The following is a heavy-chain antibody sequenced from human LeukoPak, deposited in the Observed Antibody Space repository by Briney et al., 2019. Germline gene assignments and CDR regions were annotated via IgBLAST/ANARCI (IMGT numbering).Heavy chain of an antibody. V-gene: IGHV3-30*03. CDR3: ARDFPRNYDFWSGYFDY. Sequence: GRSLRLSCAASGFTFSSYGMHWVRQAPGKGLEWVAVISYDGSNKYYADSVKGRFTISRDNSKNTLYLQMNSLRAEDTAVYYCARDFPRNYDFWSGYFDYWGQGTLVTVSS. J-gene: IGHJ4*02. CDR1: GFTFSSYG. D-gene: IGHD3-3*01. CDR2: ISYDGSNK.